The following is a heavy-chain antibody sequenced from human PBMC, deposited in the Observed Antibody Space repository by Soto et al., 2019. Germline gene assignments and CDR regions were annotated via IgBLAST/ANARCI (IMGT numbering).Heavy chain of an antibody. CDR3: AKDRIAARPSHYYYGMDV. J-gene: IGHJ6*02. Sequence: PSETLSLTCIVSGGSISSGAYYWNWIRQHPGKGLEWIGNVYYSGDTYYNPSLKSRLTISVDTSMNQFSLNLNSVTAADTAVYYCAKDRIAARPSHYYYGMDVWGQGTTVTVSS. CDR2: VYYSGDT. D-gene: IGHD6-6*01. V-gene: IGHV4-31*03. CDR1: GGSISSGAYY.